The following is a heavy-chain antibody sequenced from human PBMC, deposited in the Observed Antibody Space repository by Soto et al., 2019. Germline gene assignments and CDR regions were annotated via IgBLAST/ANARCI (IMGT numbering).Heavy chain of an antibody. CDR3: ATPGGRDFNAFDV. J-gene: IGHJ3*01. CDR2: IFPIDSDT. V-gene: IGHV5-51*01. Sequence: GESLKISCKGSGYTFTRNWIGWVRQMPGKGLEWMGIIFPIDSDTRYSPSSQGQVTISADNSISTAYLQWSSLKASDTAIYYCATPGGRDFNAFDVWGQGXMVTV. D-gene: IGHD2-21*02. CDR1: GYTFTRNW.